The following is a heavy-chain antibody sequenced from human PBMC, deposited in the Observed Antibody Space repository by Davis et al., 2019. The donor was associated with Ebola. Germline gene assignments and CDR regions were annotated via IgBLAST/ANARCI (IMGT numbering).Heavy chain of an antibody. CDR1: GGTLRTPG. Sequence: SLKVSCHAAGGTLRTPGMSWVRQAPGQGLEWMGGLIPIFGSPNYAQKFQGRITIIADESTSTAYVELSSLKSEDTAVYYCAGHGRRLVGYFDSWGQGTPVTVSS. J-gene: IGHJ4*02. D-gene: IGHD2-2*01. CDR2: LIPIFGSP. CDR3: AGHGRRLVGYFDS. V-gene: IGHV1-69*01.